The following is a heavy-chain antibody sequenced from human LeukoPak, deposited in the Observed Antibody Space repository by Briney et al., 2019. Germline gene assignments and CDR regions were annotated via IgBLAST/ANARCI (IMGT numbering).Heavy chain of an antibody. CDR1: GYTFTSYD. CDR2: MSANNGNT. Sequence: ASVKVSCKASGYTFTSYDINWVRQAPRQGLEWMGWMSANNGNTNYAQNLQGRVTMTKDTSTSTAYMELRSLRSDATAVYYCAKGGCSGGSCYWGNWFDPWGQGTLVTVSS. CDR3: AKGGCSGGSCYWGNWFDP. D-gene: IGHD2-15*01. J-gene: IGHJ5*02. V-gene: IGHV1-18*01.